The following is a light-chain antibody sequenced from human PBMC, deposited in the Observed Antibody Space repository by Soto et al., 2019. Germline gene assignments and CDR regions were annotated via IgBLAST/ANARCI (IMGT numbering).Light chain of an antibody. V-gene: IGLV4-60*02. J-gene: IGLJ1*01. Sequence: QPVLTQSSSASASLGSSVKLTCTLSSGHSSYIIAWHQQQPGKAPRYLMKLEGSGGYNKGSGVPDRFSGSSSGADRYLTISNLQFEDEADYYCETWDSNTHVFGTGTKVTVL. CDR2: LEGSGGY. CDR1: SGHSSYI. CDR3: ETWDSNTHV.